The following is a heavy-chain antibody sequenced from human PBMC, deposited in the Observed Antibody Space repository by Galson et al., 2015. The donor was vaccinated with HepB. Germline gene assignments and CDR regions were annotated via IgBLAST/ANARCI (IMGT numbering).Heavy chain of an antibody. Sequence: SLRLSCAASGFTFSSYGMHWVRQAPGKGLEWVAVISYDGSNKYYADSVKGRFTISRDNSKNTLYLQMNSLRAEDTAVYYCAKDHYSNYPGMDYWGQGTLVTVSS. CDR1: GFTFSSYG. CDR2: ISYDGSNK. D-gene: IGHD4-11*01. V-gene: IGHV3-30*18. J-gene: IGHJ4*02. CDR3: AKDHYSNYPGMDY.